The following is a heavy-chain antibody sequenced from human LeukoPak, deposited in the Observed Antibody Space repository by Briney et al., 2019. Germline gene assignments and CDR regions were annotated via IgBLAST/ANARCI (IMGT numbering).Heavy chain of an antibody. Sequence: GGSLRLSCSASGFNFRSYAMTWVRQAPGKGLEWVSAITGSGADTYHADSVRGRFTISRDNSKNILYLQVNNLRGDDTAVYYCAHIAAAGTRWYFEYWGQGTLVTVSS. CDR3: AHIAAAGTRWYFEY. D-gene: IGHD6-13*01. CDR1: GFNFRSYA. CDR2: ITGSGADT. J-gene: IGHJ4*02. V-gene: IGHV3-23*01.